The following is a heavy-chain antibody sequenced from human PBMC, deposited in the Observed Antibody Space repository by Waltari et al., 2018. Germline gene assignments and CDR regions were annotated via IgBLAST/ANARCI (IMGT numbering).Heavy chain of an antibody. Sequence: EVQLVESGGGLVQPGGSLRLSCAASGFTFSSYSMNWVRQAPGKVLEWVSYISSSSSTIYYADSVKGRFTISRDNAKNSLYLQMNSLRAEDTAVYYCARITGVDAFDIWGQGTMVTVSS. CDR3: ARITGVDAFDI. CDR1: GFTFSSYS. J-gene: IGHJ3*02. V-gene: IGHV3-48*04. D-gene: IGHD3-10*01. CDR2: ISSSSSTI.